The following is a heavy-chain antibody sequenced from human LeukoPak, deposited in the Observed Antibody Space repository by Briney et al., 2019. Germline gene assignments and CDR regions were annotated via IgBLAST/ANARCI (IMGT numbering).Heavy chain of an antibody. CDR2: INNDGSST. Sequence: GGSLRLSXAASGFTFNSYWMHWVRQSPGKGLVWVSRINNDGSSTNYADSVKGRFTTSRDNAKNTLYLQMNSLRAEDTAVYYCALRYCTSTSCYPYFDYWGQGTVVTVSS. J-gene: IGHJ4*02. CDR1: GFTFNSYW. V-gene: IGHV3-74*01. D-gene: IGHD2-2*01. CDR3: ALRYCTSTSCYPYFDY.